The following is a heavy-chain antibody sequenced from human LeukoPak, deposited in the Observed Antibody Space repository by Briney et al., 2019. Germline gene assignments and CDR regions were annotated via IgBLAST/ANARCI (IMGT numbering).Heavy chain of an antibody. Sequence: GGSLRLSCAASGFAVSSNYMSWVRQAPGKGLEWVSAISGSGSATYYADSVKGRFTISRDNSKNTLYLQMNSLRAEDTAVYYCAKDQYGEAFDIWGPGTMVTVSS. D-gene: IGHD4-17*01. CDR3: AKDQYGEAFDI. V-gene: IGHV3-23*01. J-gene: IGHJ3*02. CDR2: ISGSGSAT. CDR1: GFAVSSNY.